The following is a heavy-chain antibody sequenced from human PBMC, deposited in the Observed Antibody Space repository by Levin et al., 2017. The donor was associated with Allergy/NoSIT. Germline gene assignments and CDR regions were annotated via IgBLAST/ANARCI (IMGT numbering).Heavy chain of an antibody. D-gene: IGHD3-10*01. CDR1: GYTFTSYA. J-gene: IGHJ4*02. V-gene: IGHV1-3*01. CDR2: INAGNGNT. Sequence: GESLKISCKASGYTFTSYAMHWVRQAPGQRLEWMGWINAGNGNTKYSQKFQGRVTITRDTSASTAYMELSSLRSEDTAVYYCARNVLLWFRESALGYWGQGTLVTVSS. CDR3: ARNVLLWFRESALGY.